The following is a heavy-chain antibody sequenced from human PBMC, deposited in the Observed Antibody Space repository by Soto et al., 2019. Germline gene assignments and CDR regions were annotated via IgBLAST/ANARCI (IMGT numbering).Heavy chain of an antibody. J-gene: IGHJ4*02. D-gene: IGHD6-19*01. V-gene: IGHV6-1*01. CDR2: TYYRSKWYN. Sequence: SQTLSLTCAISGDSVSSNSAAWNWIRQSPSRGLEWLGRTYYRSKWYNDYAVSVKSRITINPDTSKNQFSLKLSSVTAAETAVYYCAFHPPRYSSCWFDYWGQGTLVTVSS. CDR1: GDSVSSNSAA. CDR3: AFHPPRYSSCWFDY.